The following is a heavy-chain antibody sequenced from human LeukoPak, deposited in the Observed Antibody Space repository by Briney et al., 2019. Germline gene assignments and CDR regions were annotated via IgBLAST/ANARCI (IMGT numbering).Heavy chain of an antibody. V-gene: IGHV4-59*08. CDR3: ARRVWGNASPYCTNGVCYKGGYYYGMDV. D-gene: IGHD2-8*01. CDR1: GGSISSYY. J-gene: IGHJ6*02. Sequence: SETLSLTRPVSGGSISSYYWSWIRQPPGKGLEWIGYIYYSGNTTYNPPLKSRVTISVDTSKNQFSLKLSSVTAADTAVYYCARRVWGNASPYCTNGVCYKGGYYYGMDVWGQGTTVTVSS. CDR2: IYYSGNT.